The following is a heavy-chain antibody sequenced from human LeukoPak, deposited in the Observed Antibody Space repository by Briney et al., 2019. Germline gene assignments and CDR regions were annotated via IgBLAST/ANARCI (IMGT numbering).Heavy chain of an antibody. D-gene: IGHD1-1*01. Sequence: GGSLRLSCADSGFTFSSYSMNSVRQAPGKGLEWVSYISSSSSTIYYADSVKGRFTISRDDAKNSLYLQMNSLRAEDTAVYYCPSPGSFSVGDAFDIWGQGTMVTVSS. CDR2: ISSSSSTI. CDR3: PSPGSFSVGDAFDI. J-gene: IGHJ3*02. V-gene: IGHV3-48*01. CDR1: GFTFSSYS.